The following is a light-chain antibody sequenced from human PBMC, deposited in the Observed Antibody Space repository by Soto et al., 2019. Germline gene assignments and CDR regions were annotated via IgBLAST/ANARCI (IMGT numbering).Light chain of an antibody. V-gene: IGLV2-14*01. CDR2: EVN. J-gene: IGLJ1*01. Sequence: QSALTQPASVSGSPGQSITVSCTGTTSDIGTYNYVSWYQQHPGKAPKLIIYEVNNRPSGVSNRFSGSKSANTASLTISGLQAEDEADYYCASFTTSSTRVFGTGTKLTV. CDR3: ASFTTSSTRV. CDR1: TSDIGTYNY.